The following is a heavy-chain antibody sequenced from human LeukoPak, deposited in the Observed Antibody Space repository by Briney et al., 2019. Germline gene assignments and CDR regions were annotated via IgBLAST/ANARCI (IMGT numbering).Heavy chain of an antibody. V-gene: IGHV4-39*02. CDR2: IFYSGST. CDR3: ARLTAYFDL. J-gene: IGHJ2*01. CDR1: GGSISSSSYY. Sequence: PSETLSLTCTVSGGSISSSSYYWGWIRQPPGKGLEWIGSIFYSGSTYYNPSLKSRVTISVDASTNHFSLRLSSVTAADTAVYYCARLTAYFDLWGRGTLVTVSS.